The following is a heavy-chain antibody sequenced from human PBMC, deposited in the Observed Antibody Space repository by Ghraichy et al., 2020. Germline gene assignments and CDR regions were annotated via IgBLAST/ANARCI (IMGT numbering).Heavy chain of an antibody. CDR3: ARDQFEGDFWTGFHYHYYGMEV. Sequence: SCAASGFTFNAYTFHWVRQAPGKGLEWVALISYDGGTKFHADSVKGRFTISRDNSKNTLYLQINGLRPEDTGLYYCARDQFEGDFWTGFHYHYYGMEVWGQGTMVTVSS. D-gene: IGHD3/OR15-3a*01. CDR2: ISYDGGTK. CDR1: GFTFNAYT. V-gene: IGHV3-30*04. J-gene: IGHJ6*02.